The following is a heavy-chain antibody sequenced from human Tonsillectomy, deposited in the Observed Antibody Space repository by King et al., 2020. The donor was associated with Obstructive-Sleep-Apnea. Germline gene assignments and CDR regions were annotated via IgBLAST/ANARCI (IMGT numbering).Heavy chain of an antibody. V-gene: IGHV3-43D*03. J-gene: IGHJ4*02. CDR2: ISWDGGST. D-gene: IGHD5-12*01. CDR3: VKADSGYGLGDY. Sequence: VQLVESGGVVVQPGGSLRLPCAASGFIFDDYAMHWVRQAPGKGLEWISLISWDGGSTYYADSVKGRFTISRDNSKNSLYLQMSSLRPGDTALYYCVKADSGYGLGDYWGQGTLVTVSS. CDR1: GFIFDDYA.